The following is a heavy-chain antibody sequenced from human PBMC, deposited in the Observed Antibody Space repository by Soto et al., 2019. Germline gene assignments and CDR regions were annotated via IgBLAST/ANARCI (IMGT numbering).Heavy chain of an antibody. CDR3: ARDRSGPFDY. CDR2: IYYSGST. V-gene: IGHV4-59*01. Sequence: SETLSLTCTVAGGSISSYYWSWIRQPPGKGLEWIGYIYYSGSTNYNPSLKSRVTISVDTSKNQFSLKLSSVTAADTAVYYCARDRSGPFDYWGQGTLVTVSS. J-gene: IGHJ4*02. CDR1: GGSISSYY.